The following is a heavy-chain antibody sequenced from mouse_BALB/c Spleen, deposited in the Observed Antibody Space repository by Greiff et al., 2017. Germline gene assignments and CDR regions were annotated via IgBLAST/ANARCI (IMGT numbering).Heavy chain of an antibody. J-gene: IGHJ3*01. D-gene: IGHD2-14*01. V-gene: IGHV14-1*02. CDR2: IDPENGNT. CDR3: ALYDAWFAY. CDR1: GFNIKDYY. Sequence: VQLQQSGAELVRPGALVKLSCKASGFNIKDYYMHWVKQRPEQGLEWIGWIDPENGNTIYDPKFQGKASITADTSSNTAYLQLSSLTSEDTAVYYCALYDAWFAYWGQGTLVTVSA.